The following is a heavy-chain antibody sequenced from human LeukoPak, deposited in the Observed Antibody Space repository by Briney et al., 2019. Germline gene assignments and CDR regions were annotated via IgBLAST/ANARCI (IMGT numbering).Heavy chain of an antibody. J-gene: IGHJ5*02. Sequence: SVKVSCKASGGTFSSYAISWVRQAPGQGLECMGGIIPIFGTANYAQKFKVRVTITADQSPSTAYITLSSLRSQARDVCYWPRGGYCSSTSCYARGDNWFDPWGQGTLVTVSS. CDR1: GGTFSSYA. CDR2: IIPIFGTA. V-gene: IGHV1-69*13. CDR3: PRGGYCSSTSCYARGDNWFDP. D-gene: IGHD2-2*01.